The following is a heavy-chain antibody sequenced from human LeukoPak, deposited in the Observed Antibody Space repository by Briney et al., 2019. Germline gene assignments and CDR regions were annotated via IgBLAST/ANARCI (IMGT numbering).Heavy chain of an antibody. V-gene: IGHV1-18*01. CDR3: ARIGRPGIAAAGTSSMDY. Sequence: ASVKVSCKASGYTFTSYGISWVRQAPGQGLEWMGWISAYNGNTNYAQELQGRVTMTTDTSTSTAYMELRSLRSDDTAVYYCARIGRPGIAAAGTSSMDYWGQGTLVTVSS. CDR2: ISAYNGNT. D-gene: IGHD6-13*01. J-gene: IGHJ4*02. CDR1: GYTFTSYG.